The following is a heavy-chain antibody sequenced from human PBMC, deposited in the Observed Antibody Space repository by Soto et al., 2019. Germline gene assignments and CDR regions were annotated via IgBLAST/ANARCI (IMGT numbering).Heavy chain of an antibody. J-gene: IGHJ3*02. V-gene: IGHV4-61*01. D-gene: IGHD6-19*01. Sequence: QVQLQESGPGLAKPSETLSLTRTVSGVSVSSAFYYWSWIRQAPGKELEWIGYIFYTGSANYNPSLKSRVTLSIDTSRNQFSLRLDSVTAADTAVYYCARDGEGAMAGAFNIWGQGTMVTVSS. CDR2: IFYTGSA. CDR3: ARDGEGAMAGAFNI. CDR1: GVSVSSAFYY.